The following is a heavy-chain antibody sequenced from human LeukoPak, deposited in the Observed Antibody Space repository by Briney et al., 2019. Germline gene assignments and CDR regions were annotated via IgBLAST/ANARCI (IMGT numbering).Heavy chain of an antibody. V-gene: IGHV3-23*01. D-gene: IGHD3-10*01. CDR1: GFTFSSYA. J-gene: IGHJ4*02. CDR3: AKDRYSGSGNLFDY. CDR2: ISGSGDST. Sequence: GGSLRLSCAASGFTFSSYAMSWVRQAPGRGLEWVSAISGSGDSTYYADSVKGRFTISRHNSKNTLYLQMNSLRADDTAVYYCAKDRYSGSGNLFDYWGQGTLVTVSS.